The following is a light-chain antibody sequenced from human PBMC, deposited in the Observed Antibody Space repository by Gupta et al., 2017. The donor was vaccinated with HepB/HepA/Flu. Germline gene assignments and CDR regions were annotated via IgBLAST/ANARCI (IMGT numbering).Light chain of an antibody. CDR2: KAS. Sequence: DIQMTQSPSTLSASVGERVTITCRASQTISSWLAWYQQKPGKAPKLLLYKASTLESGVPSRFSGSGSGTEFTLTISSLHSDDFATYYFQQYYGYRCSFGHGTKVEI. V-gene: IGKV1-5*03. CDR3: QQYYGYRCS. J-gene: IGKJ2*04. CDR1: QTISSW.